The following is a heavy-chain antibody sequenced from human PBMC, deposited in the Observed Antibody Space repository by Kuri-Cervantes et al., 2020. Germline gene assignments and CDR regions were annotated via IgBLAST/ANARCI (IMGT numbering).Heavy chain of an antibody. Sequence: LSLTCATSGFTFSSYEMNWVRQAPGKGLEWVAVISYDGSNKYYADSVKGRFTISRDNSKNTLYLQMNSLRAEDTAVYYCASNYGSGSYLGYWGQGTLVTVSS. V-gene: IGHV3-30*01. J-gene: IGHJ4*02. CDR2: ISYDGSNK. D-gene: IGHD3-10*01. CDR1: GFTFSSYE. CDR3: ASNYGSGSYLGY.